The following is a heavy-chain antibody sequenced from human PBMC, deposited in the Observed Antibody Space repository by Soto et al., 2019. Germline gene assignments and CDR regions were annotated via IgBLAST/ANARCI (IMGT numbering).Heavy chain of an antibody. V-gene: IGHV4-31*03. D-gene: IGHD3-10*01. J-gene: IGHJ4*02. Sequence: QVQLQESGPGLVKPSPTLSLTCTVSGGSISSGGYYWSWIRQHPGRGLAWIGYIYYSGSTYYNPSLKSRVTKSLDRVKNQFSLKLSSVPAAETGVYYCARTPPRRVRETYGSVSYYPHYFDYWGQGTLVTVSS. CDR2: IYYSGST. CDR3: ARTPPRRVRETYGSVSYYPHYFDY. CDR1: GGSISSGGYY.